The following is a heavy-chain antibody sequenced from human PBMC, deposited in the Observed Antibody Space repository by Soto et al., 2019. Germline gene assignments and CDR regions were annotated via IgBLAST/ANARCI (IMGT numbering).Heavy chain of an antibody. Sequence: PWGYVRLSCASSGFTFISYAMSWIRRAPGKGLDWVSAISGSGGSTYYADSVKGRFTISRDNSKNTLYLQMNSLRAEDTAVYYCAKVFGSGSYYGGYYYGMDVWGQGTTVTVSS. CDR1: GFTFISYA. J-gene: IGHJ6*02. D-gene: IGHD3-10*01. CDR2: ISGSGGST. CDR3: AKVFGSGSYYGGYYYGMDV. V-gene: IGHV3-23*01.